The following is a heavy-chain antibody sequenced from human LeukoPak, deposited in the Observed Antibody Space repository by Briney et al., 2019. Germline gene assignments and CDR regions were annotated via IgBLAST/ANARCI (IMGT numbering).Heavy chain of an antibody. Sequence: SSETLSLTCTVSGDSVSGISFYWSWIRQPPGKGLEWIGYMYYSGSTKYKPSLKSRVIISVDTSKNQFSLKLSSVTAADTAVYYCAREREGSTMTTRRPFDIWGQGTMVTVSS. CDR3: AREREGSTMTTRRPFDI. CDR1: GDSVSGISFY. V-gene: IGHV4-61*01. J-gene: IGHJ3*02. CDR2: MYYSGST. D-gene: IGHD4-17*01.